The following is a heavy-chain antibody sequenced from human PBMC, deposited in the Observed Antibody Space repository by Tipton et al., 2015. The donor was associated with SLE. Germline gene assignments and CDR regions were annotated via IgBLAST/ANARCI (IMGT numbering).Heavy chain of an antibody. D-gene: IGHD2-8*02. CDR3: ARLLVVYAFDI. J-gene: IGHJ3*02. V-gene: IGHV4-59*11. Sequence: LSLTCTVSGGSLSSHYWSWIRQPPGKGLEWIGDIYYSGSNNYNPPLKSRVTISVDTSKNQFSLKLSSVTAADTAVCYCARLLVVYAFDIWGQGTMVTVSS. CDR1: GGSLSSHY. CDR2: IYYSGSN.